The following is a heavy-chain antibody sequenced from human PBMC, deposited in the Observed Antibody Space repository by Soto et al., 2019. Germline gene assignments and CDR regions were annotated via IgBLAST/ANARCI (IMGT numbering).Heavy chain of an antibody. Sequence: ASVKVSCTASGYTFTGYYMHWVRQAPGQGLEWMGWINPNSGGTNYAQKFQGWVTMTRDTSISTAYMELSRLRSDDTAVYYCATVPRNSLGLFDYWGQGTLVTVSS. V-gene: IGHV1-2*04. CDR2: INPNSGGT. J-gene: IGHJ4*02. D-gene: IGHD6-13*01. CDR3: ATVPRNSLGLFDY. CDR1: GYTFTGYY.